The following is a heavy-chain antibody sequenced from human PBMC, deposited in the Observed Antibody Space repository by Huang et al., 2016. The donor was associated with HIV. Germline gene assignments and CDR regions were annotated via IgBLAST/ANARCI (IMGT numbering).Heavy chain of an antibody. CDR3: ARLPTPSYYDTWSLSSVEEDFFYFNMDL. Sequence: QVRLEQWGEGVVKPSETLSLTCAVYGASFGSYFWSWIRQSPVKGLQWIGELKPGGPSNYNPAFQSRVIMSVDTPKNQFSLSLRTMTAADAAIYYCARLPTPSYYDTWSLSSVEEDFFYFNMDLWGQGTPVIVSS. CDR2: LKPGGPS. J-gene: IGHJ6*03. D-gene: IGHD3-3*01. V-gene: IGHV4-34*01. CDR1: GASFGSYF.